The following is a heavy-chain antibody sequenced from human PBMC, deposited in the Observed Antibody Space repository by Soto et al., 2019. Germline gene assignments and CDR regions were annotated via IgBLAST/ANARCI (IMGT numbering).Heavy chain of an antibody. CDR2: SSGSGGST. CDR1: GFTFSSYA. Sequence: EVQLLESGGGLVQPGGSLRLSCAASGFTFSSYAMRWVRQAPGKGLEWVSASSGSGGSTDYADSVKGRFTISRDNSKNTLYLQMNSLRAEDTAVYYCAKDQWDYDSSGYHPHWGQGTLVTVSS. J-gene: IGHJ4*02. V-gene: IGHV3-23*01. D-gene: IGHD3-22*01. CDR3: AKDQWDYDSSGYHPH.